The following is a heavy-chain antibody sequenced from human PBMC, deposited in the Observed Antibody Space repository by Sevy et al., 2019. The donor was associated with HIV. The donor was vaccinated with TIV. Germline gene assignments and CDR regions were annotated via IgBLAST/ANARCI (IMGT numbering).Heavy chain of an antibody. CDR2: ISSSSSTI. D-gene: IGHD6-13*01. V-gene: IGHV3-48*01. CDR3: ARRIAAAGDWYFDL. CDR1: GFTVSSYS. J-gene: IGHJ2*01. Sequence: GGSLRLSCAASGFTVSSYSMNWVRQAPGKGLEWVSYISSSSSTIYYADSVKGRFTISRDNAKNSLYLQMNSLRAEDTTVYYCARRIAAAGDWYFDLWGRGTLVTVSS.